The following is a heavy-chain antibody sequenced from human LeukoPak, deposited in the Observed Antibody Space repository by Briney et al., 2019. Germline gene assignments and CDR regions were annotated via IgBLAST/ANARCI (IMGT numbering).Heavy chain of an antibody. CDR3: ARELSGDYALDY. V-gene: IGHV1-69*13. J-gene: IGHJ4*02. Sequence: AASVKVSCKASGGTFSSYAISWVRQAPGQGLEWMGGIISMFDTADYAQKFQGRVTITADESTSTAYMELSSLRSEDTAVYYCARELSGDYALDYWGQGTLVTVSS. CDR1: GGTFSSYA. CDR2: IISMFDTA. D-gene: IGHD4-17*01.